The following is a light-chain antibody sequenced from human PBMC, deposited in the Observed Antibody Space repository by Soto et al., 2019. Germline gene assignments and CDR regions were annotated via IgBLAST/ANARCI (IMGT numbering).Light chain of an antibody. V-gene: IGLV2-18*01. CDR3: SLYTSSGTYV. Sequence: QSVLTQPPSVSGSPGQSVTTSCAATSSDVGSFNRVSWYQKTPGTAPKVVIYEVSNRPSGVPDRFSGSRSGSTASLTISGLQAEDEADYYCSLYTSSGTYVFGTGTKVTVL. CDR2: EVS. CDR1: SSDVGSFNR. J-gene: IGLJ1*01.